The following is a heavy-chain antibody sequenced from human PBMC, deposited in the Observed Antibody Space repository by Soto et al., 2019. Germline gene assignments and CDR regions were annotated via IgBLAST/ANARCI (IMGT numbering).Heavy chain of an antibody. CDR2: ISYDGSFV. D-gene: IGHD1-1*01. Sequence: PGGSLRLSCVVSGLTFSDHGFHWVRQAPGKGLDWVAAISYDGSFVYYADSVRGRFTISRDNSRNTLDLQMNTLRHEDTAVYYCAKERGRNRNFAMDVWGQGTSVTVSS. V-gene: IGHV3-30*18. J-gene: IGHJ6*02. CDR1: GLTFSDHG. CDR3: AKERGRNRNFAMDV.